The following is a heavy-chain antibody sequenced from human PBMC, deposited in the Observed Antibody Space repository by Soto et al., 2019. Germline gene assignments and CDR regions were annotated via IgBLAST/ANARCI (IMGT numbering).Heavy chain of an antibody. CDR1: GGSISSYY. J-gene: IGHJ4*02. CDR3: ARQGGYCSSTSCTTLDY. CDR2: IYYSGST. D-gene: IGHD2-2*01. V-gene: IGHV4-59*08. Sequence: SETLSLTCTVSGGSISSYYWSWIRQPPGKGLEWIGYIYYSGSTNYNPSLKSRVTISVDTSKNQFSLKLSSVTAADTAVYYCARQGGYCSSTSCTTLDYWGQGTLVTVS.